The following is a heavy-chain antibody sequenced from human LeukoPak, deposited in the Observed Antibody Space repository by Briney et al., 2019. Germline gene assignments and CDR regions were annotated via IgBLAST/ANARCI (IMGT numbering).Heavy chain of an antibody. D-gene: IGHD1-26*01. CDR1: RGSLTSSSYY. CDR3: ARQRIVGARDAFDI. CDR2: IYYSRST. Sequence: SETLSLTPTVPRGSLTSSSYYWGWIRQPPGKWLAWLGRIYYSRSTYYNPSLKSRVTISVATSKNQFSLKLSSVTAADTAVYYCARQRIVGARDAFDIWGQGIMVTVSS. V-gene: IGHV4-39*01. J-gene: IGHJ3*02.